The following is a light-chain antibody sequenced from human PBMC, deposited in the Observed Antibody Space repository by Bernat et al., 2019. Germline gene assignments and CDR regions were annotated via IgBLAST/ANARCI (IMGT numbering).Light chain of an antibody. V-gene: IGLV2-14*03. J-gene: IGLJ1*01. CDR1: TSDVGGYNY. CDR3: ISYTSISTYV. CDR2: DVT. Sequence: QSALTQPASVSGSPGQSITISCTGTTSDVGGYNYVSWYQQHPGKAPKLMISDVTTRPSGVSNRSSGSKSGNTASLTISGLQAEDEADYYCISYTSISTYVFGTGTKVTV.